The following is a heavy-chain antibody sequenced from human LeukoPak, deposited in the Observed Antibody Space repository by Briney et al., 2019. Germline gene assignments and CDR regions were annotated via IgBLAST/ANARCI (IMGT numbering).Heavy chain of an antibody. J-gene: IGHJ3*02. D-gene: IGHD6-6*01. CDR3: ATGQQLVRGAFDI. Sequence: GASVKVSCKASGYTFTDYYMHWVQQAPGKGLEWMGRVDPEDGETIYAEKFQGRVTITADTSTDTAYMELSSLRSEDTAVYYCATGQQLVRGAFDIWGQGTMVTVSS. V-gene: IGHV1-69-2*01. CDR2: VDPEDGET. CDR1: GYTFTDYY.